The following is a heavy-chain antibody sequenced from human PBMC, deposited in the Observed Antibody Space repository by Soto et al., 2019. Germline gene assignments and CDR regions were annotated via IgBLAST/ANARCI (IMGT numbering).Heavy chain of an antibody. D-gene: IGHD1-20*01. CDR1: GYTFTSYG. J-gene: IGHJ4*02. Sequence: ASVKLSCKASGYTFTSYGISWVRQAPGQRLEWMGWINAGNGNTKYSQKSQGRVTITRDTSASTAYMELSSLRSEDTAVYYCARGITLPTPLDYWGQGTLVTVSS. CDR3: ARGITLPTPLDY. CDR2: INAGNGNT. V-gene: IGHV1-3*01.